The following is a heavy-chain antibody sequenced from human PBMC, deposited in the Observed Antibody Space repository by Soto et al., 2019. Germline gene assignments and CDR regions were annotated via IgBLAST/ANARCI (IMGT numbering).Heavy chain of an antibody. CDR2: VYESVNT. CDR3: SRRGSGNTFDY. D-gene: IGHD3-10*01. Sequence: QVHLQESGPGLVRPSETLSLTCAVSGASISRTGFHWGWIRQPPGQGLEWIGSVYESVNTYYNPSLKSRVTISVDTSTTQFSLELKSVTAPDTAVYYCSRRGSGNTFDYWGQGTLVTVSS. V-gene: IGHV4-39*01. CDR1: GASISRTGFH. J-gene: IGHJ4*02.